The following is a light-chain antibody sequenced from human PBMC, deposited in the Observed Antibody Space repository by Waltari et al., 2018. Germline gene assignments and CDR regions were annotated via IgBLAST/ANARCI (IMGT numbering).Light chain of an antibody. Sequence: QSVLTQPPSVSGAPGQRVTISCTGSSSNIGAGYAVHWYQQLPGTAPKLLIYGITNRPSGVPDRFSGSKSGTSASLAITGLQAEDEADYYCQCYDSSLSGSVFGGGTKLTVL. J-gene: IGLJ3*02. CDR2: GIT. CDR1: SSNIGAGYA. V-gene: IGLV1-40*01. CDR3: QCYDSSLSGSV.